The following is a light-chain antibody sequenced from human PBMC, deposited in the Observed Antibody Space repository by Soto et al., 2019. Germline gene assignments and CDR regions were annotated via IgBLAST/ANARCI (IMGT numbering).Light chain of an antibody. V-gene: IGKV3-20*01. CDR3: QQYGTTLWT. J-gene: IGKJ1*01. Sequence: EIVFTQSPGTLSLSPGEGATLSCSASQSVSSYLAWYQQKPGQAPRVLIYGASSRATGIPDRFSGSGAGTDFTLTIIRLEAEDFAVYYCQQYGTTLWTFGQGTKVDIK. CDR1: QSVSSY. CDR2: GAS.